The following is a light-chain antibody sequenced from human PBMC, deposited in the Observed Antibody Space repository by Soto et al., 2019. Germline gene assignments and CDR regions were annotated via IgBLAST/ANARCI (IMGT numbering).Light chain of an antibody. CDR3: QHYNNWPPQFT. Sequence: EVVMTQSPATLSVSPGERATLSCRASQSVSSKLAWYQQKVGQAPRLLMYGASVRATGVPTRFSGSGSGTVFTLTISSLQAEDFAVYFCQHYNNWPPQFTFGGGTKVEIK. J-gene: IGKJ4*01. CDR1: QSVSSK. CDR2: GAS. V-gene: IGKV3-15*01.